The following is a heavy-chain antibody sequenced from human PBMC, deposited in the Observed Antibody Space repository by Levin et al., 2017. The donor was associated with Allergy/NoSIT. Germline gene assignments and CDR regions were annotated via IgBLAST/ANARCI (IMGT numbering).Heavy chain of an antibody. CDR2: ILNERTK. J-gene: IGHJ6*02. D-gene: IGHD4-17*01. CDR3: ARLNYTDSLNFHGMDV. V-gene: IGHV4-39*01. CDR1: GVSIRSTKSY. Sequence: SETLSLTCFVSGVSIRSTKSYWGWIRQTPGTGLDWIGTILNERTKWYNPSLKSRLTLSLDTSKNQVSLRLTSVTAADTALYYCARLNYTDSLNFHGMDVWGQGTTVTVSS.